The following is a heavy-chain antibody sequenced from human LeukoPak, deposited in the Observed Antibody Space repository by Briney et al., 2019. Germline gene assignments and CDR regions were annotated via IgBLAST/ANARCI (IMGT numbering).Heavy chain of an antibody. D-gene: IGHD2-2*01. Sequence: ASVKVSCKASGYKFTDDYMHWVRQAPGLGREFMGWINPDSGFTNYAQKFKSRVTMTRDTSISTAYLDVRSLTSDDTAVYYCAPTAEAYTSWWKVWGQGTLVTVSS. CDR2: INPDSGFT. V-gene: IGHV1-2*02. CDR3: APTAEAYTSWWKV. J-gene: IGHJ4*02. CDR1: GYKFTDDY.